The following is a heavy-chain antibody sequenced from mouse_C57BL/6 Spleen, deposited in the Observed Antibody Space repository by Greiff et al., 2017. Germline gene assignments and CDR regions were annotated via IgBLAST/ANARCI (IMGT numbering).Heavy chain of an antibody. J-gene: IGHJ4*01. Sequence: QVQLQQPGAELVKPGASVKLSCKASGYTFTSYWMPWVKQRPGQGLEWIGEIDPSDSYTNYNQKFKSKATLTVDTSSSTAYMQLSSLTSEDSAVYYCARAAQAGYYAMDYWGQGTSVTVSS. V-gene: IGHV1-50*01. CDR2: IDPSDSYT. CDR1: GYTFTSYW. CDR3: ARAAQAGYYAMDY. D-gene: IGHD3-2*02.